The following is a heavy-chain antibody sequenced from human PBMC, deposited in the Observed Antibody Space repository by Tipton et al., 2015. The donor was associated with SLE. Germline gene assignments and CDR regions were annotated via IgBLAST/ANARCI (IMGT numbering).Heavy chain of an antibody. CDR3: AREPYYYDSSGYYVSWFDP. CDR2: IYYSGRT. CDR1: GGSFSGYH. V-gene: IGHV4-59*08. Sequence: TLSLTCAVYGGSFSGYHWSWIRQPPGKGLEWIGYIYYSGRTNYNPSLKSRVTISVDTSKNQFSLKLSSVTAADTAVYYCAREPYYYDSSGYYVSWFDPWGQGTLVTVSS. D-gene: IGHD3-22*01. J-gene: IGHJ5*02.